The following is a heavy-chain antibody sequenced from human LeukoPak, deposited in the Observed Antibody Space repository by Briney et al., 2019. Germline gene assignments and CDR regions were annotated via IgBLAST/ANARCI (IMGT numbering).Heavy chain of an antibody. Sequence: GGSLRLSCAASGLTTADYGMSWVRQAPGKGLAWVSVISSSADSTYYADSVKGRFTISRDNSKNTLYLQMNNLRAEDTAVYYCAKPLEKYTYGGNFDYWGQGILVTVSS. V-gene: IGHV3-23*01. D-gene: IGHD4-23*01. J-gene: IGHJ4*02. CDR2: ISSSADST. CDR3: AKPLEKYTYGGNFDY. CDR1: GLTTADYG.